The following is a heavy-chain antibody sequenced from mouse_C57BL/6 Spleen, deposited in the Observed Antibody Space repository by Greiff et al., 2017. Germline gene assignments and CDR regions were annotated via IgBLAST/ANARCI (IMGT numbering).Heavy chain of an antibody. CDR3: ASYYGEGYFDV. J-gene: IGHJ1*03. V-gene: IGHV1-4*01. CDR2: INPSSGYT. D-gene: IGHD1-1*01. Sequence: VKLMESGAVLARPGASVKMSCKASGYTFTSYTMHWVKQRPGQGLEWIGYINPSSGYTKYNQKFKDKATLTADKSSSTAYMQLSSLTSEDSAVYYCASYYGEGYFDVWGTGTTVTVSS. CDR1: GYTFTSYT.